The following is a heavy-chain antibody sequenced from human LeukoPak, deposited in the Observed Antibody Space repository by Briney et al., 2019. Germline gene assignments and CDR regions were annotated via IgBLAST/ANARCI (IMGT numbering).Heavy chain of an antibody. D-gene: IGHD2-15*01. J-gene: IGHJ5*02. V-gene: IGHV4-38-2*02. CDR2: IYHSGST. CDR3: ASGGLLLNNWFDP. Sequence: SETLSLTCTVSGYSISSGYYWGWIRQPPGKGLEWIGSIYHSGSTYYNPSLKSRVTISVDTAKNQFSLKLSSVTAADTAVYYCASGGLLLNNWFDPWGQGTLVTVSS. CDR1: GYSISSGYY.